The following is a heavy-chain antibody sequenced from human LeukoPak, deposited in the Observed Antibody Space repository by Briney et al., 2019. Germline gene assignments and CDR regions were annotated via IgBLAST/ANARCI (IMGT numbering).Heavy chain of an antibody. CDR3: ARDFQVASPPWLR. CDR1: GFTFISYS. J-gene: IGHJ4*02. V-gene: IGHV3-21*01. CDR2: ISSSSSSDI. Sequence: PGGSLRLSCAASGFTFISYSMHWVRQAPGKGLEWVSSISSSSSSDIYYADSVKGRFTVSRDNAKNSLFLQMNSLRAEDTAVYYCARDFQVASPPWLRWDQGTLVTVSS. D-gene: IGHD5-12*01.